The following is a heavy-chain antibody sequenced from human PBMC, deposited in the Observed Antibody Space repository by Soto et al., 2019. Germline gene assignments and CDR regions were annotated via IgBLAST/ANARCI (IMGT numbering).Heavy chain of an antibody. J-gene: IGHJ6*02. Sequence: ASVKVSCKASGYTFTSYGISWVRQAPGQGLEWMGWISAYNGNTNYAQKLQGRVTMTTDTSTSTAYMELSSLRSDDTAVYYCARELRGQLVPYYYYYGMDVWGQGTTVTVSS. CDR2: ISAYNGNT. CDR3: ARELRGQLVPYYYYYGMDV. V-gene: IGHV1-18*01. D-gene: IGHD6-13*01. CDR1: GYTFTSYG.